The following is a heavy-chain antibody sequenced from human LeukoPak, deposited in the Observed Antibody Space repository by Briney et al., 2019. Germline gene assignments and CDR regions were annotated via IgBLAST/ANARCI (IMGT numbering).Heavy chain of an antibody. CDR3: GRLARNAWYAVDY. CDR1: GFTVSSNY. V-gene: IGHV3-7*01. D-gene: IGHD6-19*01. Sequence: GGSLRLSCAASGFTVSSNYMTWVRQAPGEGLEWVANILPDGSEKYYLDSVKGRFTISRDNPTNSLYLQINSLRAEDTALYYCGRLARNAWYAVDYWGQGTLVTVSS. J-gene: IGHJ4*02. CDR2: ILPDGSEK.